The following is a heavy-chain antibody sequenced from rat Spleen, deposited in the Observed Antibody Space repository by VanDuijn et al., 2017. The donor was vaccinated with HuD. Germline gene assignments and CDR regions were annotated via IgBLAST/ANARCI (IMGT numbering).Heavy chain of an antibody. Sequence: EVQLVESGGGLVQPGRSLKLSCAASGFTFNDYYMAWVRQAPTKGREWVATITYDGSSTYYRDSVKGRFTISRDNAKSTLYLQMDSLRSEDTASYYCGRHHYDGYYHGPVLGVMDAWGQGPSVTVSS. CDR3: GRHHYDGYYHGPVLGVMDA. CDR1: GFTFNDYY. J-gene: IGHJ4*01. V-gene: IGHV5-7*01. CDR2: ITYDGSST. D-gene: IGHD1-12*03.